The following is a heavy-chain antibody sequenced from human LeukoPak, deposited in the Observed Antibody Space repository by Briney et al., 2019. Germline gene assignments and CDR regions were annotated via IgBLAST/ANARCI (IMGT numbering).Heavy chain of an antibody. J-gene: IGHJ4*02. D-gene: IGHD3-10*01. Sequence: PGASVKVSCKASGYTFTSYAMHWVRQAPGQRLEWMGWINAGNGNTKYSQEFQGRVTITRDTSASTAYMELSSLRSEDMAVYYCARVRITMVRGVRRYYFDYWGQGTLVTVSS. V-gene: IGHV1-3*03. CDR3: ARVRITMVRGVRRYYFDY. CDR1: GYTFTSYA. CDR2: INAGNGNT.